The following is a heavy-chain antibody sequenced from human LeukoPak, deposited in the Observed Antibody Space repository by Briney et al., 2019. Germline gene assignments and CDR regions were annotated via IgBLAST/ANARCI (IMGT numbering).Heavy chain of an antibody. CDR1: GFTFSNYR. J-gene: IGHJ5*02. CDR2: ISSSTRTI. V-gene: IGHV3-48*01. CDR3: ARDLSSFYDSSGYAQGWFDP. Sequence: GGSLRLSCAASGFTFSNYRMNWVRQAPGKGLEWLSYISSSTRTIYYADSVKGRFTISRDNAKNSLYLQMNSLRAEDTALYYCARDLSSFYDSSGYAQGWFDPWGQGTLVTVSS. D-gene: IGHD3-22*01.